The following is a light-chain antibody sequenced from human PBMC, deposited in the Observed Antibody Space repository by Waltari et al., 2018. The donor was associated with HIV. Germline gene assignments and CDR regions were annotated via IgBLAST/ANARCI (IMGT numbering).Light chain of an antibody. J-gene: IGLJ2*01. V-gene: IGLV2-14*01. CDR2: DVS. Sequence: SALTQPASVSGSPGQSITISCTGTSNDVGGSRYVSWYQQHPGKAPKLLIYDVSKRPSGVSNRFSGSKSGNTASLTISGLQAEDEADYYCSSYSSSSTEVFGGGTKVTVL. CDR1: SNDVGGSRY. CDR3: SSYSSSSTEV.